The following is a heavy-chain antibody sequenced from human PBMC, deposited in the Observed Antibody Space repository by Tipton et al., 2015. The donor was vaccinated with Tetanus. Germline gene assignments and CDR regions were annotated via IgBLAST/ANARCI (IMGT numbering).Heavy chain of an antibody. CDR1: GFSVSRKY. CDR3: ARDYPDFDH. CDR2: TYGDGST. J-gene: IGHJ4*02. V-gene: IGHV3-53*01. D-gene: IGHD3-16*02. Sequence: SLRLSCAASGFSVSRKYMTWVRQAPGKGLEWVSLTYGDGSTYYADSVKGRFTISRDNSKNTLYLQMSNLRAEDTAVYYCARDYPDFDHWGQGTLVTVSS.